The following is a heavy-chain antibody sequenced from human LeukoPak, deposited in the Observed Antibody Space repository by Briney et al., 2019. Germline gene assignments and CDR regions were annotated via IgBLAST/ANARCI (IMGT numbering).Heavy chain of an antibody. D-gene: IGHD4-17*01. Sequence: GGSLGLSCAASGFTFSSYAMHWVRQAAGKGLEWVAVISYDGSNKYYADSVKGRFTISRDNSKNTLYLQMNSLRAEDTAVYYCARSITVTTPDYWGQGTLVTVSS. CDR1: GFTFSSYA. V-gene: IGHV3-30-3*01. CDR2: ISYDGSNK. CDR3: ARSITVTTPDY. J-gene: IGHJ4*02.